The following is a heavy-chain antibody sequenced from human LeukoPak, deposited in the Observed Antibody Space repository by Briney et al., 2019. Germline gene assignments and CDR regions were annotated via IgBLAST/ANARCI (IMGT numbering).Heavy chain of an antibody. Sequence: SETLSLTCKVSGGSISSFYWSWIRQPPGKGLEWIGTIYYSGSTYYNPSLKSRVTISVDTSKNQFSLKLSSVTAADTAVYYCARQGSGNYLSPVNYWGQGTLVTVSS. CDR2: IYYSGST. CDR1: GGSISSFY. CDR3: ARQGSGNYLSPVNY. V-gene: IGHV4-59*04. D-gene: IGHD1-26*01. J-gene: IGHJ4*02.